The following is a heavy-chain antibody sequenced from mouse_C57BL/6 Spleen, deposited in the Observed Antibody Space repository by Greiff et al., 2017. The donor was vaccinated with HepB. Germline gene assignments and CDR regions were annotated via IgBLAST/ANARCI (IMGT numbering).Heavy chain of an antibody. D-gene: IGHD2-1*01. CDR2: IYPGDGDT. J-gene: IGHJ2*01. Sequence: QVQLKESGPELVKPGASVKISCKASGYAFGSSWMNWVKQRPGKGLEWIGRIYPGDGDTNYNGKFKGKATLTADKSSSTGYMQRSSLTSEDSAVYFCARSGNPYYFDYWGQGTTLTVSS. CDR1: GYAFGSSW. CDR3: ARSGNPYYFDY. V-gene: IGHV1-82*01.